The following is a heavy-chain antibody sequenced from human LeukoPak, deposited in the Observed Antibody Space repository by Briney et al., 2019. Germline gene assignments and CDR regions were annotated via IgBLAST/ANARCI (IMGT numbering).Heavy chain of an antibody. J-gene: IGHJ5*02. D-gene: IGHD3-10*01. CDR2: ISTYSSHT. CDR1: GYTFTRHG. V-gene: IGHV1-18*01. CDR3: ARDEGRVSGSFNP. Sequence: ASVKVSCKASGYTFTRHGITWVRQAPEQGLEWMGWISTYSSHTTYAQKFQGRVTMTTDTSTTTAYMGLRSLRSDDTAVYYCARDEGRVSGSFNPWGQGTLVTVSS.